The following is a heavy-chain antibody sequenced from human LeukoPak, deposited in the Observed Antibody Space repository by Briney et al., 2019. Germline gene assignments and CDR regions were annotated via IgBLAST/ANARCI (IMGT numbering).Heavy chain of an antibody. V-gene: IGHV3-33*08. CDR1: GFTFTSYG. Sequence: PGGSLRLSCAASGFTFTSYGMHCVRQAPGKGLEWVASIWYDGSNEYYADSVKGRFTISRDNSKSTLFLQMNSLRAEDTAVYYCARARNNYDSSGYSALDHWGQGTLVTVSS. J-gene: IGHJ4*02. D-gene: IGHD3-22*01. CDR3: ARARNNYDSSGYSALDH. CDR2: IWYDGSNE.